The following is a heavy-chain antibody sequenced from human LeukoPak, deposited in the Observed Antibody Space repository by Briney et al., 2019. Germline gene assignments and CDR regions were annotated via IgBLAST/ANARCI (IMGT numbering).Heavy chain of an antibody. CDR2: ISGSSSST. Sequence: GGSLSLSCAASGFTLSTYAMSWVRQAPAKGREWVSTISGSSSSTYYADSVKGRFTISRDNSKNTLYLQMNSLRAEDTAVYYCARDSGGTLGYWGQGTLVTVSS. CDR1: GFTLSTYA. J-gene: IGHJ4*02. D-gene: IGHD2-8*02. CDR3: ARDSGGTLGY. V-gene: IGHV3-23*01.